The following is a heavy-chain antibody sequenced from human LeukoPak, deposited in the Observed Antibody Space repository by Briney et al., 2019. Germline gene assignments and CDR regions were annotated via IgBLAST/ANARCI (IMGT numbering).Heavy chain of an antibody. V-gene: IGHV3-21*01. J-gene: IGHJ4*02. D-gene: IGHD6-13*01. Sequence: KPGGSLKLSCAASGFTFSGSAMHWVRQAPGKGLEWVSSISSSSSYIYYADSVKGRFTISRDNAKNSLYLQMNSLRAEDTAVYYCARSGYSSSWWYWGQGTLVTVSS. CDR2: ISSSSSYI. CDR3: ARSGYSSSWWY. CDR1: GFTFSGSA.